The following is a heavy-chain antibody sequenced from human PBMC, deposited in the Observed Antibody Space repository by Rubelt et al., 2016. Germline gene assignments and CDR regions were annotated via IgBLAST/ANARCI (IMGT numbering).Heavy chain of an antibody. J-gene: IGHJ4*02. CDR3: ARLAKFDTWGATSYFDY. V-gene: IGHV4-59*08. D-gene: IGHD1-26*01. CDR2: YYSGST. Sequence: YYSGSTNYNPSLKSRVTISVDTSENQFSLKLRSVTAADTAVYYCARLAKFDTWGATSYFDYWGQGTLVTVSS.